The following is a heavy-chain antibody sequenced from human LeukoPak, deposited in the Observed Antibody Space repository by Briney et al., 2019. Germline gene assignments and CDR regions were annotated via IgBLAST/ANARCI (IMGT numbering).Heavy chain of an antibody. J-gene: IGHJ4*02. V-gene: IGHV3-48*01. CDR3: VRDPSSVRLPFGS. D-gene: IGHD6-6*01. Sequence: GGSLRLSCAVSGFTLSRYGMNWVRQAPGKGLEWISHISASSSGIFYADSVKGRFITSRDNTRSSLYLQMNSLRAEDTAVYYCVRDPSSVRLPFGSWGQGTLVTVSS. CDR2: ISASSSGI. CDR1: GFTLSRYG.